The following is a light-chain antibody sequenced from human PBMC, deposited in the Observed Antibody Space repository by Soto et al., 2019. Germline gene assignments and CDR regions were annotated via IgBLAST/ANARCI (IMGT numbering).Light chain of an antibody. Sequence: EILLTQSPGTLSLSPGETATLSCRASQSVTSTYLAWYQQRPGQSPRLIIYGGSTRATGFPDRFSGGGSGTDFTLTISRLEPEHSAVYYCHCQQFDSSRIYSFGQGTKLEI. CDR1: QSVTSTY. J-gene: IGKJ2*03. CDR2: GGS. CDR3: QQFDSSRIYS. V-gene: IGKV3-20*01.